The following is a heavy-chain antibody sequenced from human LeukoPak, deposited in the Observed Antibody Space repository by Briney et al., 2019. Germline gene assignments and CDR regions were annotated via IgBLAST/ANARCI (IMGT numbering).Heavy chain of an antibody. V-gene: IGHV4-61*02. Sequence: SETLSLTCTVSGGSISSGGYYWSWIRQPAGKGLEWIGRIYTSGSTNYNPSLKSRVTMSVDTSKNQFSLKLSSVTAADTAVYYCARIAYDSSGYYFDYWGQGTLVTVSS. CDR2: IYTSGST. CDR3: ARIAYDSSGYYFDY. D-gene: IGHD3-22*01. J-gene: IGHJ4*02. CDR1: GGSISSGGYY.